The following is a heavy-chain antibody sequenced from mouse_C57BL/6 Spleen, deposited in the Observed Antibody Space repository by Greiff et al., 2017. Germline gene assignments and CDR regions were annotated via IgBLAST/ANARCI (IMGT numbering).Heavy chain of an antibody. CDR2: IDPSDSYT. Sequence: QVQLQQPGAELVRPGTSVKLSCKASGYTFTSYWMHWVKQRPGQGLEWIRVIDPSDSYTNYNQKFKGKATLTVDTSSSTAYMQLSSLTSEDAAVYYCASTDDYDAFDDWGQGTTLTVSS. D-gene: IGHD2-4*01. V-gene: IGHV1-59*01. CDR3: ASTDDYDAFDD. CDR1: GYTFTSYW. J-gene: IGHJ2*01.